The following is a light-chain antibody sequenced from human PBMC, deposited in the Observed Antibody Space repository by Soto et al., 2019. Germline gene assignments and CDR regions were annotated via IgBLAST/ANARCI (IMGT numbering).Light chain of an antibody. Sequence: QSVLTQPPSVSGSPGQSVTISCTGTSSDVGSYDRVSWYQQPPGTAPKLMIYEVNNRPSGVPDRFSGYKSGNTASLTISGLQAEDEADYYCTSYTCSNTFVFGTGTKLTVL. CDR3: TSYTCSNTFV. J-gene: IGLJ1*01. CDR2: EVN. V-gene: IGLV2-18*02. CDR1: SSDVGSYDR.